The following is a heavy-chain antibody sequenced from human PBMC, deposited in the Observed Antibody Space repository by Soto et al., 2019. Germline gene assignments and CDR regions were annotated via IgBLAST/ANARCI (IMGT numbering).Heavy chain of an antibody. D-gene: IGHD6-13*01. CDR1: GGSISSSSYY. CDR3: ASAIGIAAAGGIFDY. CDR2: IYYSGST. V-gene: IGHV4-39*01. Sequence: SETLSLTCTVSGGSISSSSYYWGWIRQPPGKGLEWIGSIYYSGSTYYNPSLKSRVTISVDTSKNQFSLKLSSVTAADTAVYYCASAIGIAAAGGIFDYWGQGTLVTVSS. J-gene: IGHJ4*02.